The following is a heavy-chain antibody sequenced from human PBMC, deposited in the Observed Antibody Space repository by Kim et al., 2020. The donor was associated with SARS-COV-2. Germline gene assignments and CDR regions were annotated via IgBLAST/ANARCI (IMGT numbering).Heavy chain of an antibody. J-gene: IGHJ4*02. CDR3: ARAVHVGKKLTTYYFDY. CDR1: GYTFTGYY. V-gene: IGHV1-2*02. Sequence: ASVKVSCKASGYTFTGYYMHWVRQAPGQGLEWMGWINPNSGGTNYAQKFQGRVTMTRDTSISTAYMELSRLRSDDTAVYYCARAVHVGKKLTTYYFDYWGQGTLVTVSS. CDR2: INPNSGGT. D-gene: IGHD3-10*01.